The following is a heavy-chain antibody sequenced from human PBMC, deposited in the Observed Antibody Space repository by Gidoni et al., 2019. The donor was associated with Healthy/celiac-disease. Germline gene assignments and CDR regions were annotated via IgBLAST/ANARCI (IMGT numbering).Heavy chain of an antibody. D-gene: IGHD2-15*01. V-gene: IGHV3-23*01. Sequence: EVQLLESGGGLVQPGGSLRLSCAAAGFTFSSYAMSWVRQAPGKGLEWVSASSGSGGSTYYADSVKGRFTISRDNSKNTLYLQMNSLRAEDTAVYYCAKDREYCSGGSCYHHRGAFDIWGQGTMVTVSS. CDR3: AKDREYCSGGSCYHHRGAFDI. CDR1: GFTFSSYA. J-gene: IGHJ3*02. CDR2: SSGSGGST.